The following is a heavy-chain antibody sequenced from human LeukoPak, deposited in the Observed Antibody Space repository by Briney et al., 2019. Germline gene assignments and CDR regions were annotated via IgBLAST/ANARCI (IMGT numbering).Heavy chain of an antibody. CDR1: GFTVSSNY. CDR3: ARCHSSGWFYYFDY. J-gene: IGHJ4*02. CDR2: ISSSSSYT. Sequence: GGSLRLSCAASGFTVSSNYMSWVRQAPGKGLEWVSYISSSSSYTNYADSVKGRFTISRDNAKNSLYLQMNSLRAEDTAVYYCARCHSSGWFYYFDYWGQGTLVTVSS. D-gene: IGHD6-19*01. V-gene: IGHV3-11*03.